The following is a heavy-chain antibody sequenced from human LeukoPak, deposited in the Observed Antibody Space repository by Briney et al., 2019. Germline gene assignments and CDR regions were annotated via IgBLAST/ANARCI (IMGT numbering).Heavy chain of an antibody. CDR1: GGTFSSYA. CDR3: ASVEMATITH. J-gene: IGHJ4*02. D-gene: IGHD5-24*01. V-gene: IGHV1-69*13. Sequence: GASVTVSCKASGGTFSSYAISWVRQAPGQGLEWMGGIIPIFGTANYAQKFQGRVTITADESTSTAYMELSSLRSEDTAVYYCASVEMATITHWGQGTLVTVSS. CDR2: IIPIFGTA.